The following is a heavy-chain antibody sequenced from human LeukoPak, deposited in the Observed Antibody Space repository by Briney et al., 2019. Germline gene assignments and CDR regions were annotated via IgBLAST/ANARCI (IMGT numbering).Heavy chain of an antibody. Sequence: GASVKVSCKASGYTFIDYYMHWVRQAPGQGLEWMGWINPNSGGTNYAQKFQGRVTMTRDTSISTAYMELRSLRSDDTAVYYCARVSPHATYYDYVWGSYRPYYFDYWGQGTLVTVSS. V-gene: IGHV1-2*02. D-gene: IGHD3-16*02. CDR2: INPNSGGT. CDR3: ARVSPHATYYDYVWGSYRPYYFDY. CDR1: GYTFIDYY. J-gene: IGHJ4*02.